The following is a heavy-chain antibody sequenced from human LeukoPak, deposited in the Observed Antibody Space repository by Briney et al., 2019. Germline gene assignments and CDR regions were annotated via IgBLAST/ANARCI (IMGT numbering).Heavy chain of an antibody. CDR1: GFTVSSNY. CDR3: AKGVNSGSYGKNDY. Sequence: PGESLRLSCAASGFTVSSNYMSWVRQAPGKGLEWVSVIYSGGSTYYADSVKGRFTISRDNSKNTLYLQMNSLRAEDTAVYYCAKGVNSGSYGKNDYWGQGTLVTVSS. J-gene: IGHJ4*02. V-gene: IGHV3-53*01. CDR2: IYSGGST. D-gene: IGHD1-26*01.